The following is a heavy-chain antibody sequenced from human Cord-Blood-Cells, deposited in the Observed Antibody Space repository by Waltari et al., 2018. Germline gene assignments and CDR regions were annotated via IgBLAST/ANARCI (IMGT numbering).Heavy chain of an antibody. Sequence: KVSCKASGYTFTGYYMHWVRQAPGQGLEWMGWTNPNSGGTNYAQKFQGWVTMTRDTSISTAYMELSRLRSDDTAVYYCARAGYCSSTSCDAFDIWGQGTMVTVSS. V-gene: IGHV1-2*04. J-gene: IGHJ3*02. CDR2: TNPNSGGT. D-gene: IGHD2-2*01. CDR3: ARAGYCSSTSCDAFDI. CDR1: GYTFTGYY.